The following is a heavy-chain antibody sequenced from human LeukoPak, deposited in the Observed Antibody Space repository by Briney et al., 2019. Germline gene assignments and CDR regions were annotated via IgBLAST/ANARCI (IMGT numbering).Heavy chain of an antibody. Sequence: SETLSLTCTVSGGSISSGGYYWSWIRQPPGKGLEWIGYVYHTGSTYYNPSLKSRVTISVDTSKNQFSLKLSSVTAADTAVYYCARADRSVLRYFDWPLGPFDYWGQGTLVTVSS. CDR1: GGSISSGGYY. D-gene: IGHD3-9*01. V-gene: IGHV4-30-2*01. CDR3: ARADRSVLRYFDWPLGPFDY. J-gene: IGHJ4*02. CDR2: VYHTGST.